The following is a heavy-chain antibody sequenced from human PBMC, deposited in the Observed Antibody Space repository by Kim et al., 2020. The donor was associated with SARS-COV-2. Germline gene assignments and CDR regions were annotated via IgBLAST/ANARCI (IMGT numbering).Heavy chain of an antibody. CDR3: ARARDVDTIFGVVIHYYYYMDV. CDR1: GYTFTSYA. Sequence: ASVKVSCKASGYTFTSYAMNWVRQAPGQGLEWMGWINTNTGNPTYAQGFTGRFVFSLDTSVSTAYLQISSLKAEDTAVYYCARARDVDTIFGVVIHYYYYMDVWGKGTPVTVSS. V-gene: IGHV7-4-1*02. CDR2: INTNTGNP. J-gene: IGHJ6*03. D-gene: IGHD3-3*01.